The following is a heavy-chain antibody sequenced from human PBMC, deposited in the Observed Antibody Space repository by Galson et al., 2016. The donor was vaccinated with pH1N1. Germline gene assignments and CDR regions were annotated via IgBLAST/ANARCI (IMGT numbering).Heavy chain of an antibody. CDR1: GFTFSTYA. CDR3: ARGKPFYYERSGYYFGY. CDR2: ILYDGSNK. D-gene: IGHD3-22*01. J-gene: IGHJ4*02. V-gene: IGHV3-30-3*01. Sequence: SLRLSCAASGFTFSTYAMHCVRQAPGKGLEWVAVILYDGSNKNYAVSMKGRFTISRDNSKNTLYRQMNRLRAEDTAVYYCARGKPFYYERSGYYFGYWGQGTLVTVSS.